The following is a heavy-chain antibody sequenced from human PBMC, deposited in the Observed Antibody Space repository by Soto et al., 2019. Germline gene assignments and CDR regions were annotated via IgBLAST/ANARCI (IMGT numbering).Heavy chain of an antibody. CDR3: ARDVLMVRGVISLPDY. CDR1: GFTFEDYG. Sequence: GGSLRLSCAASGFTFEDYGMSWVRQAPGKGLEWVSGINWNGGSTGYADSVKGRFTISRDNSKNTLYLQMNSLRAEDTAVYYCARDVLMVRGVISLPDYWGQGTLVTVSS. V-gene: IGHV3-20*04. D-gene: IGHD3-10*01. J-gene: IGHJ4*02. CDR2: INWNGGST.